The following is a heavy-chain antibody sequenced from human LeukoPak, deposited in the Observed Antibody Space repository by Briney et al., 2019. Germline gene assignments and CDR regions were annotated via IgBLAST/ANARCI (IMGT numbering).Heavy chain of an antibody. CDR1: GGSISSYY. Sequence: ASETLSLTCTVSGGSISSYYWSWIRQPAGKGLEWIGRIYTSGSTNYNPSLKSRVTMSVDTSKNQFSLKLSSVTAADTAVYYCAAQEGRSSGFLDEFMRYFDLWGRGTLVTVSS. D-gene: IGHD6-19*01. J-gene: IGHJ2*01. CDR2: IYTSGST. V-gene: IGHV4-4*07. CDR3: AAQEGRSSGFLDEFMRYFDL.